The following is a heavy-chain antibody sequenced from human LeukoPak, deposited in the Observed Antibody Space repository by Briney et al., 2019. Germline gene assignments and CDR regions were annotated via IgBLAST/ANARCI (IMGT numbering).Heavy chain of an antibody. J-gene: IGHJ6*03. CDR1: GYSISSGYY. D-gene: IGHD6-13*01. Sequence: SETLSLTCTVSGYSISSGYYWGWIRQPPGKGLDWIGSIYHSGSTNYNPSLKSRVTISVDTSKNQFSLKLSSVTAADTAVYYCARRGIAAADYYYYYMDVWGKGTTVTVSS. CDR3: ARRGIAAADYYYYYMDV. CDR2: IYHSGST. V-gene: IGHV4-38-2*02.